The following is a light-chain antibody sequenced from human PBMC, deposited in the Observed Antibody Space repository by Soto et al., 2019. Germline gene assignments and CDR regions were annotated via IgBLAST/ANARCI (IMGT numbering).Light chain of an antibody. V-gene: IGKV3-20*01. J-gene: IGKJ2*01. Sequence: EIVLTQSPGTLSLSPGEGATLSCRASQSVSSTYLAWYQQKPGQAPRLLIYGASSRASGIPDRFSGSGSGTDFTRTINRLEPEDFAEYYCQQYSGPGMYTFGQGTKLEIK. CDR1: QSVSSTY. CDR2: GAS. CDR3: QQYSGPGMYT.